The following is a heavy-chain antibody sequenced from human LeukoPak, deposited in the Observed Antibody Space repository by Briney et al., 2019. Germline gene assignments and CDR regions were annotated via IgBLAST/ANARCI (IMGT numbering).Heavy chain of an antibody. V-gene: IGHV3-21*01. CDR3: AREGWLRLRGVGGGFDY. CDR2: ISSSSSYI. Sequence: GGSLRLSCAASGFTFSSYIMNWVRQAPGKGLEWVSSISSSSSYIYYADSVKGRFTISRDNAKNSLYLQMNSLRAEDTAVYYCAREGWLRLRGVGGGFDYWGQGTLVTVSS. D-gene: IGHD5-12*01. J-gene: IGHJ4*02. CDR1: GFTFSSYI.